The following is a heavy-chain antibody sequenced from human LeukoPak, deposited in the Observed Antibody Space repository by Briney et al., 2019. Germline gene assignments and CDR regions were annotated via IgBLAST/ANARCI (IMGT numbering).Heavy chain of an antibody. Sequence: GASVKVSCKASGYTFTGYYMHWVRQAPGQGLEWMGRITPNSGGTNYPQKFQGRVTMTRDTSISTAYMELSRLRSDDTAVYYCARYESSSGWYGSSYMDVWGKGTTVTVSS. D-gene: IGHD6-19*01. J-gene: IGHJ6*03. V-gene: IGHV1-2*06. CDR1: GYTFTGYY. CDR3: ARYESSSGWYGSSYMDV. CDR2: ITPNSGGT.